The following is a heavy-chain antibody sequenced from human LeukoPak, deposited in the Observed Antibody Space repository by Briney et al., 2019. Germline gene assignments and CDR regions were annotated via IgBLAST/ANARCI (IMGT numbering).Heavy chain of an antibody. CDR3: ARDRAAGYADAFDI. V-gene: IGHV3-66*01. J-gene: IGHJ3*02. D-gene: IGHD6-25*01. Sequence: GGSLRLSCAASGFTVSSNYMNWVRQAPGKGLEWVSVIYSGGGTYYADSVKGRFTISRDNSKNTLYLQMNSLRAEDTAVYYCARDRAAGYADAFDIRGQGTMVTVSS. CDR2: IYSGGGT. CDR1: GFTVSSNY.